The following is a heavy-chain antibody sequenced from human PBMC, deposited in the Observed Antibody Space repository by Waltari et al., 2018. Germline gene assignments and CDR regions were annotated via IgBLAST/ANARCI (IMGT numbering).Heavy chain of an antibody. V-gene: IGHV1-2*02. CDR3: ARDGPGAGNDDFDY. CDR1: GYTFTGYY. CDR2: FSPNNGDN. J-gene: IGHJ4*02. D-gene: IGHD3-10*01. Sequence: QVQLAQSGAEEKKPGASVTVSCKASGYTFTGYYIHWVRQAPGQGLEWMGWFSPNNGDNKYAPKFQGRVTMTRDTSINTASMELSSLTSDDTAVYYCARDGPGAGNDDFDYWGQGTLVSVSS.